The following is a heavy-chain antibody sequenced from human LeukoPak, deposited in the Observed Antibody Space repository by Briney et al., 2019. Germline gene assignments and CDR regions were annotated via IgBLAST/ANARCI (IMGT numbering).Heavy chain of an antibody. Sequence: GGSLRLSCAASGFTFDDYGMSRVRQAPGKGLEWVSGINWNGGSTGYADSVKGRFTISIDNAKNSLYLQMNSLRAEDTALYYCAREKYYYDSSGYPYYYYMDVWGKGPTVTVSS. V-gene: IGHV3-20*04. CDR2: INWNGGST. CDR3: AREKYYYDSSGYPYYYYMDV. CDR1: GFTFDDYG. J-gene: IGHJ6*03. D-gene: IGHD3-22*01.